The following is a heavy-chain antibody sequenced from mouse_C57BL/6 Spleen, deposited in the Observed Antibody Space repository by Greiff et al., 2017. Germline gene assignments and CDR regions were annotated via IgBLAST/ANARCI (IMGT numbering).Heavy chain of an antibody. CDR1: GYTFTSYG. Sequence: VQLQQSGAELARPGASVTLSCKASGYTFTSYGISWVKQRTGQGLEWIGEIYPRSGNTYYNEKFKGKATLTADKSSSTAYMELRSLTSEDSAVYFCASLSTVTRNYWGQGTTLTVSS. CDR2: IYPRSGNT. V-gene: IGHV1-81*01. D-gene: IGHD2-3*01. CDR3: ASLSTVTRNY. J-gene: IGHJ2*01.